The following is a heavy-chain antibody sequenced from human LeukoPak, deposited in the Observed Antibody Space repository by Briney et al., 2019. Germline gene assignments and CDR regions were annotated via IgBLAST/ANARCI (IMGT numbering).Heavy chain of an antibody. J-gene: IGHJ4*02. D-gene: IGHD1-7*01. CDR1: GYTFTGHY. CDR3: ARDLDNWNYDPFDY. Sequence: ASVRVSCKTSGYTFTGHYLHWVRQAPGQGLEWMGWINPDSGGTNYAQTFQGRVTMSSDTSVDTAYMELTSLTSDDSAVYYCARDLDNWNYDPFDYWGQGTLVTVSS. V-gene: IGHV1-2*02. CDR2: INPDSGGT.